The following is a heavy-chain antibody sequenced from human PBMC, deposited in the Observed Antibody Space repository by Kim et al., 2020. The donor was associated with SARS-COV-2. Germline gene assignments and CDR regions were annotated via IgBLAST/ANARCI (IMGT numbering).Heavy chain of an antibody. CDR3: ARGSPMVRGVIPYYFDY. Sequence: FQGEVTMTRDTSTSTVYLELSSLRSEDTAVYYCARGSPMVRGVIPYYFDYWGQGTLVTVSS. D-gene: IGHD3-10*01. J-gene: IGHJ4*02. V-gene: IGHV1-46*03.